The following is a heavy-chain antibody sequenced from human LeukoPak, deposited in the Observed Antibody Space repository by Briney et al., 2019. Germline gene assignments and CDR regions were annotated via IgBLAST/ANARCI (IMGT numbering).Heavy chain of an antibody. CDR3: TTDQYYYDSSGYPYY. J-gene: IGHJ4*02. Sequence: AGGSLRLSCAASGFTFGNAWMSWVRQAPGKGLEWVGRIKSKTDGGTTDYAAPVKGRFTISRDDSKNTLYLQMNSLKTEDTAVYYCTTDQYYYDSSGYPYYWGQGTLVTVSS. D-gene: IGHD3-22*01. V-gene: IGHV3-15*01. CDR2: IKSKTDGGTT. CDR1: GFTFGNAW.